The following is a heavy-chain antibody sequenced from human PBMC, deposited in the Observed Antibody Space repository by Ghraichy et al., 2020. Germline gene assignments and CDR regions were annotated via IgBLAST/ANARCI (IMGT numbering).Heavy chain of an antibody. Sequence: ETLSLTCAASGFTFSSSAMNWVRQAPGKGLEWVSSISSISSYIYYADPVKGRFTISRDNAKKSMYLQMNSLRAEDTAVYYCARDPTKWLRLGYFDYWGQGTLVTVSS. V-gene: IGHV3-21*01. J-gene: IGHJ4*02. CDR3: ARDPTKWLRLGYFDY. D-gene: IGHD5-12*01. CDR2: ISSISSYI. CDR1: GFTFSSSA.